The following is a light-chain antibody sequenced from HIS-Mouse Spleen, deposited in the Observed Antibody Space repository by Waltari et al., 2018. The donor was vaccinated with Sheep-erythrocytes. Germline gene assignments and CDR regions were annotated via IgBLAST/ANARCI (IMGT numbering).Light chain of an antibody. V-gene: IGLV2-11*01. CDR2: DVS. CDR1: SSAVGGYNH. CDR3: CSYAGSYTWV. Sequence: QSALTQPRSVSGSPGQSVTISCTGTSSAVGGYNHFSWYQQHPGKAPKLMIYDVSKRPSGVPDRFSGSKSGNTASLTISGLQAEDEADYYCCSYAGSYTWVFGGGTKLTVL. J-gene: IGLJ3*02.